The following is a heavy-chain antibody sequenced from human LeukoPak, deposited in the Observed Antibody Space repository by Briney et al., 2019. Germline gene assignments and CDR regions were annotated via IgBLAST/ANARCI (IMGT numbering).Heavy chain of an antibody. D-gene: IGHD1-26*01. Sequence: ASVKVPCKASGYTFTSYDINWVRQATGQGLEWMGWMNPNSGNTGYAQKFQGRVTMTRNTSISTAYMELSSLRSEDTAVYYCARGIVGATGFDYWGQGTLVTVSS. J-gene: IGHJ4*02. CDR2: MNPNSGNT. CDR1: GYTFTSYD. CDR3: ARGIVGATGFDY. V-gene: IGHV1-8*01.